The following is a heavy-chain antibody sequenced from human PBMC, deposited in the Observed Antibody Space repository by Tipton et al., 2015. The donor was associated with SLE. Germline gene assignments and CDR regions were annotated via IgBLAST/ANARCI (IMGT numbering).Heavy chain of an antibody. Sequence: GLVKPSETLSLTCAVYGGSFSGYYWSWIRQPPGKGLEWIGEINHSKSTNYNPSLKSRVTISVDTSKNQFSLKLSSVTAADTAVYYCALRGHDAFDIWGQGTMVTVSS. J-gene: IGHJ3*02. V-gene: IGHV4-34*01. D-gene: IGHD3-16*01. CDR1: GGSFSGYY. CDR3: ALRGHDAFDI. CDR2: INHSKST.